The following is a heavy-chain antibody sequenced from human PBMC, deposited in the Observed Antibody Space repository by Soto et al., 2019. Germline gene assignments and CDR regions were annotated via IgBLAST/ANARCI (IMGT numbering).Heavy chain of an antibody. V-gene: IGHV4-4*02. Sequence: SETLSLTCGVSGDSISSSKWWTWVRQTPGNGLEWIGKIDHNGVANYNPSLEGRVTISKDISTNQISLKVTSVTAADSAVYYCARMNRDYYYYGMDVWGQGATVTVSS. J-gene: IGHJ6*02. CDR3: ARMNRDYYYYGMDV. CDR2: IDHNGVA. CDR1: GDSISSSKW.